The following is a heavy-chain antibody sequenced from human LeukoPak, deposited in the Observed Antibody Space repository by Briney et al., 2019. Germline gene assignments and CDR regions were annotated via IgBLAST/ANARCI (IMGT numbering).Heavy chain of an antibody. CDR2: ISSTGNTI. Sequence: PGGSLRLSCAASGFTFSIYNMNWVSQAPGKGLEWVSYISSTGNTIYYADSVKGRFTISRDNAKNSLSLQMNSLRDEDAAVYYCARDYGSHGEYFDYWGQGTLVTVSS. CDR3: ARDYGSHGEYFDY. D-gene: IGHD4-17*01. V-gene: IGHV3-48*02. CDR1: GFTFSIYN. J-gene: IGHJ4*02.